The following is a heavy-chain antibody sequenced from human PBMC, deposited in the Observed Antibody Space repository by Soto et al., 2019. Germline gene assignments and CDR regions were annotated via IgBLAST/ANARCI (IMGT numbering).Heavy chain of an antibody. CDR1: GGSVSSGSYY. V-gene: IGHV4-30-2*01. Sequence: SETLSLTCTVSGGSVSSGSYYWSWIRQPPGKGLEWIGYILHTGGTQYNPSLKSRVSMSVDKSKNQFSLHLTSVTAADTAVYYCARLQFGEGFDYWGQGALVTVSS. D-gene: IGHD3-10*01. J-gene: IGHJ4*02. CDR3: ARLQFGEGFDY. CDR2: ILHTGGT.